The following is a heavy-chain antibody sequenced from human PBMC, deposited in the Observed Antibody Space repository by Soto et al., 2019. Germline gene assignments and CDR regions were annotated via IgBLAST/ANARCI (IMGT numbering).Heavy chain of an antibody. CDR2: VHNSGST. Sequence: QVQLQESGPGLVKPSGTLSLTCAVSGDSTIDSNWWSWVRQPPGKGLEWIGEVHNSGSTNYKSSLKSRVTISIATSKNQFSLKLRSVTAADTALYYCARRIYGDWYFDLWGRGTLVNVTS. CDR1: GDSTIDSNW. V-gene: IGHV4-4*02. CDR3: ARRIYGDWYFDL. J-gene: IGHJ2*01. D-gene: IGHD3-16*01.